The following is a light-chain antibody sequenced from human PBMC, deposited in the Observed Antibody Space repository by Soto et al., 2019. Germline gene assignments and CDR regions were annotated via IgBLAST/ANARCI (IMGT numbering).Light chain of an antibody. V-gene: IGLV2-14*01. Sequence: QSALTQPASLSGSPGQSITISGSGTSRDIGAYNLVSWYQQLPGKAPKLLIYEVRSRPSGISYRFSGSKSGTTASLTISSLLPEDEADYYCSAYTSRSTLVFGGGTKVTVL. CDR3: SAYTSRSTLV. CDR2: EVR. J-gene: IGLJ2*01. CDR1: SRDIGAYNL.